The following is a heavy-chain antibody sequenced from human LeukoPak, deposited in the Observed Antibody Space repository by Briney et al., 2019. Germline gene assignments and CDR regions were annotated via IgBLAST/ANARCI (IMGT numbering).Heavy chain of an antibody. V-gene: IGHV3-9*01. D-gene: IGHD5-12*01. CDR1: GFTFDDYA. CDR2: ISWNSGSI. J-gene: IGHJ4*02. CDR3: AKGGGYDTITPFDY. Sequence: PGRSLRLSCAASGFTFDDYAMHWVRQAPGKGLEWVSGISWNSGSIGYADSVKGRFTISRDNAKNSLYLQMSSLRAEDTALYYCAKGGGYDTITPFDYWGQGTLVAVSS.